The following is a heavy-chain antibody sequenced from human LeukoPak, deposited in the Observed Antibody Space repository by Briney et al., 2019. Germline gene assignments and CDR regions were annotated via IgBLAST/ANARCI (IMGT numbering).Heavy chain of an antibody. D-gene: IGHD3-22*01. CDR1: GGSISSSSY. J-gene: IGHJ4*02. CDR2: IYYSGST. Sequence: SETLSLTCTVSGGSISSSSYWAWIRQPPGKGLEWIGNIYYSGSTYYSPSLKSRVTISVDTSKNQFSLKLSSVTAADTAVYYCARDWANDSSGYYEDYWGQGTLVTVSS. CDR3: ARDWANDSSGYYEDY. V-gene: IGHV4-39*07.